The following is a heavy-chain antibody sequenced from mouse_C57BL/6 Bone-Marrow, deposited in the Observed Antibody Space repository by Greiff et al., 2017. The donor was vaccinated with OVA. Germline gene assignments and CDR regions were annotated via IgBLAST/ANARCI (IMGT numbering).Heavy chain of an antibody. CDR3: AREGYGSRSYYAMDY. V-gene: IGHV1-81*01. J-gene: IGHJ4*01. Sequence: VQLKESGAELARPGASVKLSCKASGYTFTSYGISWVKQRTGQGLEWIGEIYPRSGNTYYNEKFKGKATLTADKSSSTAYMELRSLTSEDSAVYFCAREGYGSRSYYAMDYWGQGTSVTVSS. CDR2: IYPRSGNT. CDR1: GYTFTSYG. D-gene: IGHD1-1*01.